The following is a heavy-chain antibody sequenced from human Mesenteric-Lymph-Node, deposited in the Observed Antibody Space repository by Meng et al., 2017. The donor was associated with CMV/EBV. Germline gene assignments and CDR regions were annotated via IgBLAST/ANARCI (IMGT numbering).Heavy chain of an antibody. CDR3: ARGWYTYGRYFDY. J-gene: IGHJ4*02. Sequence: ASVKVSCKASGYTFTGYYMHWVRQAPGQGLEWMGIINPSGGDTSYTQKFQGRVTMTRDTSTSTVYMDLSSLTSEDTAVYYCARGWYTYGRYFDYWGQGTLVTVSS. CDR1: GYTFTGYY. CDR2: INPSGGDT. D-gene: IGHD5-18*01. V-gene: IGHV1-46*01.